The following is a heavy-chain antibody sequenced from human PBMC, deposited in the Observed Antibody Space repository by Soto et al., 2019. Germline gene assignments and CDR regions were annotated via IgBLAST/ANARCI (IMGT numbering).Heavy chain of an antibody. CDR2: IIPIFGTA. V-gene: IGHV1-69*06. CDR1: GGTFSSYA. J-gene: IGHJ4*02. Sequence: SVKVSCKASGGTFSSYAISWVRQAPGQGPEWMGGIIPIFGTANYAQKFQGRVTITADKSTSTAYMELSSLRSEDTAVYYCVKDGGWELPRGRGSDYWGQGTLVTVSS. CDR3: VKDGGWELPRGRGSDY. D-gene: IGHD1-26*01.